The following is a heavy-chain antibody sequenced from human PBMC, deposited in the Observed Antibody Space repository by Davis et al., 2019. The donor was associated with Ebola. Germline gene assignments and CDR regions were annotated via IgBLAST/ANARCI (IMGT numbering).Heavy chain of an antibody. V-gene: IGHV4-59*01. J-gene: IGHJ6*02. D-gene: IGHD4-17*01. CDR2: IHYLGNT. Sequence: SETLSLTCTVSGGSITNYFWSWIRQPPGKGLEWIGNIHYLGNTNYNPSLKSRVIMSVDTPKNQFSLKLSSVTAADTAVYYCARGNYGDYIVLSYYNMDVWGQGTTVTVSS. CDR1: GGSITNYF. CDR3: ARGNYGDYIVLSYYNMDV.